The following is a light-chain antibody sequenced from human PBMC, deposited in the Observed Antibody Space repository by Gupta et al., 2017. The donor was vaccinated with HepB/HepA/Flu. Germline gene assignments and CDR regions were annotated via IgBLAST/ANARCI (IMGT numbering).Light chain of an antibody. J-gene: IGLJ2*01. CDR2: ENN. V-gene: IGLV1-51*02. CDR1: SPNIENNY. Sequence: QSVLTQPPSLSAAPGQKVTISCSGSSPNIENNYVSWYQQLPVTAPKLLIFENNQRPSGIPARFSGSTSDTSATLAITGLQTGDEADYYCGTWDSSLSVVVFGGGTRLTVL. CDR3: GTWDSSLSVVV.